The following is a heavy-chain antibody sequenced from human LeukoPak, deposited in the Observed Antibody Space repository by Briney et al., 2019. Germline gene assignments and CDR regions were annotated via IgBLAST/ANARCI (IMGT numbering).Heavy chain of an antibody. D-gene: IGHD5-18*01. J-gene: IGHJ4*02. CDR3: ARDGEYSYGYGFDY. CDR2: IYSGGT. CDR1: GFTVSSTY. V-gene: IGHV3-53*01. Sequence: GGSLRLSCAASGFTVSSTYMTWVRQAPGKGLEWVSVIYSGGTYYADSVNGRFTISRDNSKNTLYLQMSSLRAEDTAVYYCARDGEYSYGYGFDYWGLGTLVTVSA.